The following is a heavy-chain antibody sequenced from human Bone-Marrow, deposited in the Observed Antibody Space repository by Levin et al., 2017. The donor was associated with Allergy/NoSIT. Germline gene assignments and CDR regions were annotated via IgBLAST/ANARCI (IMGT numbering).Heavy chain of an antibody. V-gene: IGHV3-64D*06. CDR2: GGSSGLNT. D-gene: IGHD1-26*01. CDR1: GFKFSNYA. CDR3: VKGARGMSGAVTARRCV. Sequence: GGSLRLSCSASGFKFSNYAMHWVRQSPGKGMEHISTGGSSGLNTYSADSVKGRLNISRDNAKNTVYLQLNSLTTADTALYYCVKGARGMSGAVTARRCVWGPGTLVTVSS. J-gene: IGHJ4*02.